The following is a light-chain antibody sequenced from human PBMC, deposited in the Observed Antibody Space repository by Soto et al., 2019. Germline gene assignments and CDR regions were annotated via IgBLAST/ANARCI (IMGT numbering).Light chain of an antibody. CDR3: QQRRNWPPT. V-gene: IGKV3-11*01. CDR2: DAS. J-gene: IGKJ5*01. Sequence: EIVLTQSPATLSLSPGERATLSCRASQSVSSYLAWYQQKPGQAPRLLVYDASSRATGIPARFSGSVSGTDFTLTISSREPEDCAVYYCQQRRNWPPTFGQGTRLEIK. CDR1: QSVSSY.